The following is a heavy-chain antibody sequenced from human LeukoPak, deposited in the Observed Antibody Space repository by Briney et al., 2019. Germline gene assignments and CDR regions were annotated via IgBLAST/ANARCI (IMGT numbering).Heavy chain of an antibody. CDR3: ARDLYNWNYTPYGMDV. CDR1: GGRMSSYH. J-gene: IGHJ6*02. Sequence: SVPLSLPCSVSGGRMSSYHWLWPRQPAGKGLEWLGRIYTSGSTNYNPSLKSRVTMSVDTSKNQFSLKLSSVTAADTAVYYCARDLYNWNYTPYGMDVWGQGTTVTVSS. V-gene: IGHV4-4*07. D-gene: IGHD1-7*01. CDR2: IYTSGST.